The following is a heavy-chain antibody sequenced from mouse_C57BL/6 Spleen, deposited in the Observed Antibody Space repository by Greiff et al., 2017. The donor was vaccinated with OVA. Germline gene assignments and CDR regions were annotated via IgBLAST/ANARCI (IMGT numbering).Heavy chain of an antibody. CDR1: GYTFTSYW. V-gene: IGHV1-55*01. Sequence: VQLQQPGAELVKPGASVKMSCKASGYTFTSYWITWVKQRPGQGLEWIGDIYPGSGSTNYNEKFKSKATLTVDTSSSTAYMQLSSLTSEDSAVYYCARSYSNYEYYYAMDYWGQGTSVTVSS. D-gene: IGHD2-5*01. CDR3: ARSYSNYEYYYAMDY. CDR2: IYPGSGST. J-gene: IGHJ4*01.